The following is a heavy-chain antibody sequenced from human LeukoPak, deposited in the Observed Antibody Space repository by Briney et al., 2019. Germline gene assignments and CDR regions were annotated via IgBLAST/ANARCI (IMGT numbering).Heavy chain of an antibody. CDR3: AVTLYF. Sequence: GGSLRLSCAASGFTFSSFCIHWVRQAPGKGLVWVSRVNTDGSDTTYADSVKGRFTSSRDNARNTLSLQMNSLRAEDTAIYYCAVTLYFWGKGTMVTVSS. J-gene: IGHJ6*04. D-gene: IGHD3-16*02. CDR1: GFTFSSFC. CDR2: VNTDGSDT. V-gene: IGHV3-74*03.